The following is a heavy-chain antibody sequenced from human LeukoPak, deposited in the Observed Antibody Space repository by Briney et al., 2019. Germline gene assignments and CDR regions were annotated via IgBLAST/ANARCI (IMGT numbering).Heavy chain of an antibody. D-gene: IGHD6-19*01. J-gene: IGHJ4*02. Sequence: SETLSLTCSVSGGSINSYFWSWIRQPPGKGLEWIGYIYYSGSTNYNPSLESRVTVSVDTSKNQFSLKLSSVTASDTAVYYCARLPYSSGWYVYWGQGILVTVSS. V-gene: IGHV4-59*01. CDR1: GGSINSYF. CDR2: IYYSGST. CDR3: ARLPYSSGWYVY.